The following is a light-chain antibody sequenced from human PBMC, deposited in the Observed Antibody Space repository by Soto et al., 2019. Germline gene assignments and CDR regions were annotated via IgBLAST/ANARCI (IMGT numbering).Light chain of an antibody. CDR3: QQYGTSPYT. CDR1: QSLNMRY. J-gene: IGKJ2*01. CDR2: GAY. V-gene: IGKV3-20*01. Sequence: EILLTPSPGTMSLSPGSRTTLSCMASQSLNMRYLAWYQQKPGQANRLLIYGAYSRATGIQDRFSGSGSGTDFTLAIRRMEPEDFAVYYCQQYGTSPYTFGQGPKLDIK.